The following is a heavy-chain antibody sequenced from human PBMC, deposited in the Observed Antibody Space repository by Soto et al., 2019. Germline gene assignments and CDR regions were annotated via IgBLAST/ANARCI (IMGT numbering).Heavy chain of an antibody. CDR1: GGSISSYH. V-gene: IGHV4-59*01. J-gene: IGHJ4*02. CDR3: AGDYDSGSYRFDY. CDR2: VYYSGNT. Sequence: QVRLQESGPGLVKPSETLSLTCIVSGGSISSYHWSWIRQPPGKGLEWIGYVYYSGNTIYNPSLKSRVTMSVDTSKNQFSLKLSSVTAADTAVYYCAGDYDSGSYRFDYWGQGTLVSVSS. D-gene: IGHD3-10*01.